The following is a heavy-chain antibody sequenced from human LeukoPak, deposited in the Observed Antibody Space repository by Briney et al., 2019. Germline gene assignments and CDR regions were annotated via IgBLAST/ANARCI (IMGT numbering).Heavy chain of an antibody. D-gene: IGHD3-22*01. V-gene: IGHV3-30*02. Sequence: PGGSLRLSCAASGFTFSSYGMHWVRQVPGKGLEWVAFIRYDGSNKYYADSVKGRFTISRDNSKNTLYLQMNSLRAEDTAVYYCAKDSYYYDSSGYYYDYWGQGTLVTVSS. J-gene: IGHJ4*02. CDR1: GFTFSSYG. CDR2: IRYDGSNK. CDR3: AKDSYYYDSSGYYYDY.